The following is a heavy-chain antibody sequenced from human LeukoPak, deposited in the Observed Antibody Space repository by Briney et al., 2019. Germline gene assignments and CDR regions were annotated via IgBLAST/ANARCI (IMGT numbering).Heavy chain of an antibody. V-gene: IGHV3-30*04. Sequence: GGSLRLSCAASGFTFSSYAMHWVRQAPGKGLEWVAVISYDGSNKYYADSVKGRFTISRDNSKNTLYLQMNSLRAEDTAVYYCARDPLGECSGGSCYLDYWGQGTLVTVSS. CDR1: GFTFSSYA. D-gene: IGHD2-15*01. CDR2: ISYDGSNK. CDR3: ARDPLGECSGGSCYLDY. J-gene: IGHJ4*02.